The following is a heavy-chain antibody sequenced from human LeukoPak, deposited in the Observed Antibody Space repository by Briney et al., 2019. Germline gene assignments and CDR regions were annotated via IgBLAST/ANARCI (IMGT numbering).Heavy chain of an antibody. J-gene: IGHJ4*02. CDR3: ARDRPGGSSLDY. D-gene: IGHD6-13*01. Sequence: PSETLSLTCAVYGGSFNGYYWSWIRQPPGKGLEWIGEINHSGSTNYNPSLKSRVTISVDTSKNQFSLRLSSVTAADTAVYYCARDRPGGSSLDYWGQGTLVTVSS. CDR1: GGSFNGYY. CDR2: INHSGST. V-gene: IGHV4-34*01.